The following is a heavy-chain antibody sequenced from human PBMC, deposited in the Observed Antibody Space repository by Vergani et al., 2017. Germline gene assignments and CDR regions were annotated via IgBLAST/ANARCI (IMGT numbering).Heavy chain of an antibody. V-gene: IGHV3-48*03. J-gene: IGHJ6*03. CDR1: GFTFSSYE. Sequence: EVQLVESGGGLVQPGGSLRLSCAASGFTFSSYEMNWVRQAPGKGLEWVSYISSSGSTIYYADSVKGRFTISRDNAKNSLYLQMNSLRAEDTAVYYCAKDPRLKEDYYYYYMDVWGKGTTVTVSS. CDR3: AKDPRLKEDYYYYYMDV. CDR2: ISSSGSTI.